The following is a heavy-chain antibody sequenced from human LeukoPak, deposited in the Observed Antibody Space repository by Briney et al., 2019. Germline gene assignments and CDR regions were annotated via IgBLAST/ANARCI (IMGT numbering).Heavy chain of an antibody. V-gene: IGHV3-23*01. D-gene: IGHD3-22*01. CDR2: ISGSGGST. CDR1: GFTFSSYA. CDR3: AKDSSSGYYYPTTAFDY. Sequence: GGSLRLSCAASGFTFSSYAMSWVRQAPGKGLEWVSAISGSGGSTYYADSVKGRFTISRDNSKNTPYLQMNSLRAEDTAVYYCAKDSSSGYYYPTTAFDYWGQGTLVTVSS. J-gene: IGHJ4*02.